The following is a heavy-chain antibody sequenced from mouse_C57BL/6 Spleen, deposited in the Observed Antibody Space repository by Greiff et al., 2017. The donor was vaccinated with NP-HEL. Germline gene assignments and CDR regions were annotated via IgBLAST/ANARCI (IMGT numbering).Heavy chain of an antibody. J-gene: IGHJ1*03. CDR2: IDPSDSYT. V-gene: IGHV1-59*01. CDR3: AREGVYGSSYRYFDV. CDR1: GYTFTSYW. Sequence: QVQLQQPGAELVRPGTSVKLSCKASGYTFTSYWMHWVKQRPGQGLEWIGVIDPSDSYTNYNQKFKGKATLTVDTSSSTAYMQLSSLTSEDSAVYDGAREGVYGSSYRYFDVWGTGTTVTVSS. D-gene: IGHD1-1*01.